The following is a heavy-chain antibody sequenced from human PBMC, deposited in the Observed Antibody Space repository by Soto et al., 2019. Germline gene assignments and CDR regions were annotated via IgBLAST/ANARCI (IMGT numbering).Heavy chain of an antibody. Sequence: SGPTLVNPTQTLTLTCTFSGFSLSTSGMCVSWIRQPPGKALEWLALIDWDDDKYYSTSLKTRLTISKDTSKNQVVLTMTNMDPVDTDTYYCARFQVYGDYVGYYYGMDVWGQGTTVTVSS. CDR2: IDWDDDK. V-gene: IGHV2-70*01. CDR1: GFSLSTSGMC. D-gene: IGHD4-17*01. J-gene: IGHJ6*02. CDR3: ARFQVYGDYVGYYYGMDV.